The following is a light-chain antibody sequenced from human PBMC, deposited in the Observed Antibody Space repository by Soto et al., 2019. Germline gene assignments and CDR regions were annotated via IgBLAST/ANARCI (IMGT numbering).Light chain of an antibody. Sequence: QSALTQPASVSGSPGQSITISCTGSSSDIGAFNYVAWYQQHPGKAPKLIIHGVTNRPSGVSSRFSGSKSGTSASLAITGLQAEDEADYYCQSYDSSLSGSRVFGGGTKLTVL. J-gene: IGLJ3*02. CDR2: GVT. CDR1: SSDIGAFNY. V-gene: IGLV2-14*01. CDR3: QSYDSSLSGSRV.